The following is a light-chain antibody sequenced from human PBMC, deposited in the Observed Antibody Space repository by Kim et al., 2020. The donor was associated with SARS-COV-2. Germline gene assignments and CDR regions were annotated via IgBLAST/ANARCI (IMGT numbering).Light chain of an antibody. Sequence: PGKTARFTCGGNNIGSKSVHWDQQKPGRAPGLVIYYDSDRPSGIPERFSGSNSGNTATLTISRVEAGDEADYYCQVWDSSSDHPVVFGGGTKLTVL. V-gene: IGLV3-21*04. CDR3: QVWDSSSDHPVV. CDR1: NIGSKS. CDR2: YDS. J-gene: IGLJ2*01.